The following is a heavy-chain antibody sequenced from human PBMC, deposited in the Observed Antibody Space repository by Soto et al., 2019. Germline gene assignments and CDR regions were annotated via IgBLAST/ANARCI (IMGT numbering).Heavy chain of an antibody. CDR1: GFNFANYD. D-gene: IGHD4-4*01. J-gene: IGHJ4*02. CDR2: IGSDGRST. Sequence: GGSLRLSCTASGFNFANYDMNWVRQVPGKGLVWVSSIGSDGRSTHYADSVKGRFTVSRDNAKSTLYLQMNSLRAEDTAVYYCARDASNSVDSWGQGTLVTVSS. CDR3: ARDASNSVDS. V-gene: IGHV3-74*01.